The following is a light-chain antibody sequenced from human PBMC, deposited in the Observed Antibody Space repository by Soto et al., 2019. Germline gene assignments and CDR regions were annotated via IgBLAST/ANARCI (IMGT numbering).Light chain of an antibody. V-gene: IGKV3-15*01. CDR1: QSVSSG. J-gene: IGKJ1*01. CDR2: GAS. CDR3: QQYNNWPPWT. Sequence: IVLTQSPDTLSVSPGERATLSCRASQSVSSGLAWYQQKPDQAPRLLIYGASIRATGIPARFSGSGSGTDFTLTISGLQSEDFAVYYCQQYNNWPPWTFGQGTRVDIK.